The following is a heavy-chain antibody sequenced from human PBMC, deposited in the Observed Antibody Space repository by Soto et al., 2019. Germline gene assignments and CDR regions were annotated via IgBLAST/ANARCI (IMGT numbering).Heavy chain of an antibody. CDR1: GGTFSSYA. CDR2: IIPIFGTA. D-gene: IGHD3-22*01. Sequence: WASVKVSCKASGGTFSSYAISWVRQAPGQGLEWMGGIIPIFGTANYAQKFQGRVTITADESTSTAYMELSSLRSEDTAAYYCATSYDSSGYDAFDIWGQGTMVTVSS. V-gene: IGHV1-69*13. CDR3: ATSYDSSGYDAFDI. J-gene: IGHJ3*02.